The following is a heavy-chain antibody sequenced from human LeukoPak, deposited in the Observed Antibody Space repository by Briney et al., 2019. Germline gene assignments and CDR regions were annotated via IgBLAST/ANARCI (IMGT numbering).Heavy chain of an antibody. J-gene: IGHJ4*02. CDR3: ARGRLQSPGDY. V-gene: IGHV4-38-2*01. CDR1: GYSISSGCD. Sequence: SETLSLTCAVSGYSISSGCDWGWIRQPPGKGLEWIGSVHPSGSTKYNPSLKSRVTISVDTSKNQFSLKLSSVTAADTAVYYCARGRLQSPGDYWGQGTLVTVSS. D-gene: IGHD5-24*01. CDR2: VHPSGST.